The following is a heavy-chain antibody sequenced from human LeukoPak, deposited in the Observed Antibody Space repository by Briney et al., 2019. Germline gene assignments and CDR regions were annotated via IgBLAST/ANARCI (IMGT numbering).Heavy chain of an antibody. Sequence: ASVKVSCKTSGYTFTKYGISWVRQAPGQGPAWMGWISVYDGNTNYAQKLQDRLTLTTDTSTDTAHMELRSLRSDDTAVYYCVRARGDRSGYYRYWGQGTLVTVSS. CDR3: VRARGDRSGYYRY. V-gene: IGHV1-18*01. CDR1: GYTFTKYG. CDR2: ISVYDGNT. D-gene: IGHD3-22*01. J-gene: IGHJ4*02.